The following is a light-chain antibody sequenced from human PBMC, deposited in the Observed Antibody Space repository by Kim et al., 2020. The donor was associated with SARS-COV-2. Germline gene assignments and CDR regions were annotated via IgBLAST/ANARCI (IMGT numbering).Light chain of an antibody. Sequence: GKTVTISCTRSSDNIADNYVHWYQQRPGSAPTTVIYEDNQRPSGVPDRFSSSIDSSSNSASLTISALKTEDEADYYCQSYDGYTVIFGGGTQLTVL. CDR1: SDNIADNY. CDR2: EDN. CDR3: QSYDGYTVI. V-gene: IGLV6-57*03. J-gene: IGLJ2*01.